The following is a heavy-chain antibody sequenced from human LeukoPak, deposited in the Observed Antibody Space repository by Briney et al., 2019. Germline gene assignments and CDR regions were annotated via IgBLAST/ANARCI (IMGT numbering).Heavy chain of an antibody. V-gene: IGHV3-48*02. CDR3: ARDTGYGFDY. J-gene: IGHJ4*02. CDR2: ISDSSTTI. CDR1: GFTFSSYS. D-gene: IGHD5-12*01. Sequence: GGSLRLSCAASGFTFSSYSMNWVRQAPGKGLEWLSYISDSSTTIDYADSVKGRFAISRDNAKNSLYLQMNSLRDEDTAVYHCARDTGYGFDYWGQGTLVTVCS.